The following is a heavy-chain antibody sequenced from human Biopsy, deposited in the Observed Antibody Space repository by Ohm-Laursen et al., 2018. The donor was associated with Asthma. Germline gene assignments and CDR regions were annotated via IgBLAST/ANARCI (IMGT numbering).Heavy chain of an antibody. D-gene: IGHD3-10*01. CDR3: ARAVDYSHYYGIDV. Sequence: SVKVSCKTSGYTFNSAGITWARQAPGHGPEWIGWISVYNGNTKVAQKLQDRVTMITDTSTSTAYMELRSLRSDDTAVYFCARAVDYSHYYGIDVWGQGTTVTVS. V-gene: IGHV1-18*01. CDR1: GYTFNSAG. J-gene: IGHJ6*02. CDR2: ISVYNGNT.